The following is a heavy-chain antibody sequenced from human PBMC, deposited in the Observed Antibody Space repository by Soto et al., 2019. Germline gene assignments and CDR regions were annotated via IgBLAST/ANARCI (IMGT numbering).Heavy chain of an antibody. V-gene: IGHV1-69*12. Sequence: QVQLVQSGAEVKKPGSSVKVSCKASGGTFSSHGISWVRQAPGQGLEWMGGIVPIFGTADAAQRFRGRVTITADESTSTAYMELSSLRSEDTAVYYCARGRYSGYDMPDTYYYYNYGMDVWGQGTTVTVSS. CDR1: GGTFSSHG. CDR3: ARGRYSGYDMPDTYYYYNYGMDV. CDR2: IVPIFGTA. J-gene: IGHJ6*02. D-gene: IGHD5-12*01.